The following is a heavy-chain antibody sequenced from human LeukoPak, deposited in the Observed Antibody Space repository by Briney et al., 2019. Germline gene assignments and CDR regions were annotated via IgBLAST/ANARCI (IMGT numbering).Heavy chain of an antibody. V-gene: IGHV4-59*01. D-gene: IGHD1-20*01. Sequence: PSETLSLTCTVSGGSISSYYWSWIRQPPGKGLEWIGYIYYSGITNYNPSLKSRVTMAVDTSKNQFSLRLSSVTAADTAVYYCVRGDNWNWFDPWGQGTLVTVSS. CDR1: GGSISSYY. CDR2: IYYSGIT. J-gene: IGHJ5*02. CDR3: VRGDNWNWFDP.